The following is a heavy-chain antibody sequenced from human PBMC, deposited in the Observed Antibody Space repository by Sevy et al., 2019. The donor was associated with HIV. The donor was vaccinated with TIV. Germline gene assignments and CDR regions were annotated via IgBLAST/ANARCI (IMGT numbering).Heavy chain of an antibody. CDR1: GFTFSSYG. CDR2: ISYDGSNK. CDR3: AKDEGDSGSY. Sequence: GGSLRLSCAASGFTFSSYGMHGVRQAPGKGLEWVAVISYDGSNKYYADSVKGRFTISRDNSKNTLYLQMNSLRAEDTAVYYCAKDEGDSGSYWGQGTLVTVSS. D-gene: IGHD1-26*01. J-gene: IGHJ4*02. V-gene: IGHV3-30*18.